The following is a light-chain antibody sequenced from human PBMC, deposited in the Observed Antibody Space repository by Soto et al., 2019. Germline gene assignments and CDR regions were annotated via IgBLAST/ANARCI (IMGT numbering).Light chain of an antibody. V-gene: IGKV3-20*01. CDR3: HQYGSSPST. Sequence: EIVLTQSPGTLSLSPGERATLSCRASQSIRSNYLAWYQQKPGQAPRLLIYGTSSRAAGIPDRFSGSGSGTDFTLTISRLEPEDFAVYYCHQYGSSPSTFGQGTKVDIK. CDR2: GTS. J-gene: IGKJ1*01. CDR1: QSIRSNY.